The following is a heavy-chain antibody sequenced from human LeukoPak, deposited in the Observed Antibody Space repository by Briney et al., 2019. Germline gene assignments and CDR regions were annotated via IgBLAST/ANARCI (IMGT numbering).Heavy chain of an antibody. CDR1: GYTFTNYG. V-gene: IGHV1-69*04. D-gene: IGHD3-10*01. J-gene: IGHJ4*02. CDR3: ARSEGPNPTARGIIGRYFDS. CDR2: INPMMNIA. Sequence: SVTVSFKASGYTFTNYGINWVRQAPGQGLEWMGRINPMMNIAEYAQKFQGRVSITADRSTNTAYMEVSSLRSDDTAVYYCARSEGPNPTARGIIGRYFDSWGQGTVVTVSS.